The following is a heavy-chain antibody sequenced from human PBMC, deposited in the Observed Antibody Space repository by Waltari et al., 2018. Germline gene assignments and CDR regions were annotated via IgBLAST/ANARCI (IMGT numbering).Heavy chain of an antibody. CDR2: LQVGGEP. CDR3: ARHFRGVLGSYFDYLDY. J-gene: IGHJ4*02. Sequence: EVQLVESGGGLVQAGGSLRISCATSGCVVTASYVSWVRQAPGKGLEWVSFLQVGGEPLYSDSVRGRFTFSRDDSKGTFYLQMTNLRVEDTAMYYCARHFRGVLGSYFDYLDYWGQGTLVTVSS. D-gene: IGHD3-10*01. CDR1: GCVVTASY. V-gene: IGHV3-53*01.